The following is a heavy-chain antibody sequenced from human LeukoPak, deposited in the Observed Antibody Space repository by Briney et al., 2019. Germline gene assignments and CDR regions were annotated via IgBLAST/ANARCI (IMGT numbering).Heavy chain of an antibody. CDR3: ARDRAGRFDY. D-gene: IGHD3-10*01. V-gene: IGHV3-53*01. Sequence: PGGSLRLSCVDLGGRRINKKKSWVRQAPGKGLEWVSVIYSNGNTYYADSLKGRFTISRDNSKNTVYLQMNNLRAEDTAMYYCARDRAGRFDYWGQGTLVTVSS. CDR2: IYSNGNT. J-gene: IGHJ4*02. CDR1: GRRINKK.